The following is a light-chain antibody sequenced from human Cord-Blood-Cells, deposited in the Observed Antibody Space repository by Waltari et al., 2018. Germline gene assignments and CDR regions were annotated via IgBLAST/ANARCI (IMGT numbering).Light chain of an antibody. CDR1: SSDVGGYNY. J-gene: IGLJ1*01. CDR2: EVS. CDR3: SSYAGSNNFEV. Sequence: QSALTQPPSASGSPGQSVTISCTGTSSDVGGYNYVSWYQQHPGNAPKRMIYEVSKRPSGVPDRFSGSKSGNTASLTVSGLQAEDEADYYCSSYAGSNNFEVFGTGTKVTVL. V-gene: IGLV2-8*01.